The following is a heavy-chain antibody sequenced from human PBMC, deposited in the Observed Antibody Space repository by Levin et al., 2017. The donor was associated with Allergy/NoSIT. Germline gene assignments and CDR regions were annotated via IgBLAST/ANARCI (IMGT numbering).Heavy chain of an antibody. CDR1: GFTFINSG. CDR3: ARLGGGWAIDY. D-gene: IGHD6-19*01. V-gene: IGHV3-33*01. J-gene: IGHJ4*02. CDR2: IRYDGSDK. Sequence: LSLTCAASGFTFINSGYYWVRQAPGKGLEWVALIRYDGSDKYYADSVKGRFTISRDTSKSTVYLQMNSLRVEDTAVYYCARLGGGWAIDYWGQGALVTVSS.